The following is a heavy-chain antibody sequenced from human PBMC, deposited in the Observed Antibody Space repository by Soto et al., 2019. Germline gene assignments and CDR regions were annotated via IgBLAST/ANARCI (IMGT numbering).Heavy chain of an antibody. CDR1: GGTSSSHA. J-gene: IGHJ6*02. CDR3: AIYWYSGGAKVYYGMGV. CDR2: IIPSFAIT. D-gene: IGHD1-26*01. V-gene: IGHV1-69*12. Sequence: QVQLVQSGAEVKKPGSSVKVSCKASGGTSSSHAISWVRQAPGQGLEWMGGIIPSFAITNYAQKFQGRVTIIADDATNTAYMKLSSLRSEATAVYYCAIYWYSGGAKVYYGMGVGGQGTTVTVSS.